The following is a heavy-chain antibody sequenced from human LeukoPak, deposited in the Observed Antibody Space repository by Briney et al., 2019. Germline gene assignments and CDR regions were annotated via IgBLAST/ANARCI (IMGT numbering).Heavy chain of an antibody. V-gene: IGHV1-69-2*01. CDR3: ATDHQRYCANGVCYSRYMDV. D-gene: IGHD2-8*01. CDR2: VNPEDGAT. J-gene: IGHJ6*04. CDR1: GYTFTDYY. Sequence: ASVKVSCKVSGYTFTDYYMHWVQQAPGKGLEWMGLVNPEDGATIFPEKFQGRVTITADTSTDTAYMELSSLRSEDTAIYYCATDHQRYCANGVCYSRYMDVWGKGTTVTVSS.